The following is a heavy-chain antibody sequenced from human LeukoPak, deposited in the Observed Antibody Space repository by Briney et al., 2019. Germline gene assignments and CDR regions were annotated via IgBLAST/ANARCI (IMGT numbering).Heavy chain of an antibody. Sequence: GGSLRPSCAASGFTFDDYAMHWVRQAPGKGLEWVSGISWNSGSIGYADSVKGRFTISRDNAKNSLYLQMNSLRAEDTALYYCAAEYYYYMDVWGKGTTVTVSS. J-gene: IGHJ6*03. CDR2: ISWNSGSI. CDR1: GFTFDDYA. V-gene: IGHV3-9*01. CDR3: AAEYYYYMDV.